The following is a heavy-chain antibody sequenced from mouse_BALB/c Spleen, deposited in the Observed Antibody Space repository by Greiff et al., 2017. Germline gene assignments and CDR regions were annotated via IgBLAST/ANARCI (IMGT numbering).Heavy chain of an antibody. J-gene: IGHJ4*01. CDR3: ARRGNYDYDYYAMDY. CDR2: INPSNGRT. D-gene: IGHD2-4*01. V-gene: IGHV1S81*02. Sequence: VQLQQPGAELVKPGASVKLSCKASGYTFTSYWMHWVKQRPGQGLEWIGEINPSNGRTNYNEKFKSKATLTVDKSSSTAYMQLSSLTSEDSAVYYCARRGNYDYDYYAMDYWGQGTSVTVSS. CDR1: GYTFTSYW.